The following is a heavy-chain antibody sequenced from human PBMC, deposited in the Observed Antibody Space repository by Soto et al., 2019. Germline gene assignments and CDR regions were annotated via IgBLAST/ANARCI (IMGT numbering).Heavy chain of an antibody. CDR3: ARDSPVTMVRGARDYYYGMDV. D-gene: IGHD3-10*01. CDR1: GGSISSGDYY. Sequence: QVQLQESGPGLVKPSQTLSLTCTVSGGSISSGDYYWSWIRQPPGKGLEWIGYIYYSGSTYYNPSLKSRVTISVDTSKNQFSLKLSSVTAADTAVYYCARDSPVTMVRGARDYYYGMDVWGQGTTVTVSS. CDR2: IYYSGST. V-gene: IGHV4-30-4*01. J-gene: IGHJ6*02.